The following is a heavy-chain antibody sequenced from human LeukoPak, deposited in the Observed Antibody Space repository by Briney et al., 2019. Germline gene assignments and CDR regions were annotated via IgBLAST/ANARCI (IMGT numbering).Heavy chain of an antibody. CDR1: GYTFTGYY. CDR3: ARGQTGEIDY. D-gene: IGHD1-1*01. J-gene: IGHJ4*02. CDR2: INPNSGGA. V-gene: IGHV1-2*06. Sequence: SPVKVSCKASGYTFTGYYMHWVRQAPGQGLEGMGRINPNSGGANYAQKFQGRVTMTRDTSISTAYMELSRLRSDDTAVYYCARGQTGEIDYWGQGTLVTVSS.